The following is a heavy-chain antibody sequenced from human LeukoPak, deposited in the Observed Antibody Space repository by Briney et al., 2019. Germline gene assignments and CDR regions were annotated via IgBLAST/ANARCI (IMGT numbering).Heavy chain of an antibody. Sequence: GASVKVSCKASGYTFTSYYMHWVRQAPGQGLEWMGIINPSGGSTSYAQKFQGRVTMTRDMSTSTVYMELSSLRSEDTAVYYCARGATKLELRGLSLLFDYWGQGTLVTVSS. V-gene: IGHV1-46*01. CDR2: INPSGGST. CDR3: ARGATKLELRGLSLLFDY. J-gene: IGHJ4*02. CDR1: GYTFTSYY. D-gene: IGHD1-7*01.